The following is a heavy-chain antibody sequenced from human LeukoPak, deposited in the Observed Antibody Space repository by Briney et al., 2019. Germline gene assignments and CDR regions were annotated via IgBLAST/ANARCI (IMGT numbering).Heavy chain of an antibody. D-gene: IGHD7-27*01. J-gene: IGHJ4*02. CDR2: IYHSGSI. CDR1: GYSXSXXYY. CDR3: ARAIRTGLGIGSFDG. V-gene: IGHV4-38-2*02. Sequence: XXXCTXXGYSXSXXYYWGWXXQPXXKGXXCIGTIYHSGSISYNPSLKSRVTISVDTSKNQFSLKLNSLTAADTAVYYCARAIRTGLGIGSFDGWGQGTLVTVSS.